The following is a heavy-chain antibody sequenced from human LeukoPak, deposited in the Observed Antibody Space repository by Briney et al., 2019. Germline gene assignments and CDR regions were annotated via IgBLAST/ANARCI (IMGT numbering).Heavy chain of an antibody. Sequence: SETLSPTCTVSGGSISSSSYYWGWIRQPPGKGLEWIGSIYYSGSTYYNPSLKSRVTISVDTSKNQFSLKLSSVTAADTAVYYCARSLLGYYYYYYMDVWGKGTTVTVSS. CDR2: IYYSGST. CDR3: ARSLLGYYYYYYMDV. D-gene: IGHD7-27*01. V-gene: IGHV4-39*01. CDR1: GGSISSSSYY. J-gene: IGHJ6*03.